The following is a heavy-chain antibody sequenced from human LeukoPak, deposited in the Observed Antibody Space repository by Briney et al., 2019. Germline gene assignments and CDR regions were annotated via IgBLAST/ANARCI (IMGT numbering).Heavy chain of an antibody. D-gene: IGHD1-26*01. CDR1: GYTFTSYG. Sequence: ASVKVSCKASGYTFTSYGISWVRQAPGQGLEWMGWMNPNSGNTGYAQKFQGRVTITRNTSISTAYMELSSLRSEDTAVYYCARLWEPDDYWGQGTLVTVSS. J-gene: IGHJ4*02. V-gene: IGHV1-8*03. CDR2: MNPNSGNT. CDR3: ARLWEPDDY.